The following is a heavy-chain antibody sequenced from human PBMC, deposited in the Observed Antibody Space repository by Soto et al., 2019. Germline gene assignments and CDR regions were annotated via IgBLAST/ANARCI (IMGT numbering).Heavy chain of an antibody. Sequence: QVQEVQSGAAVKKPGSSVKVSCKTPGGTFSSSAFSWVRQAPGQGLEWMGGIIPIFGTTDYAPKFQGRVTITADESTSTAYMDLSSLTSDDTAVYFCARSGYNYGPFDYWGQGTLVIVSS. CDR3: ARSGYNYGPFDY. CDR1: GGTFSSSA. CDR2: IIPIFGTT. D-gene: IGHD5-18*01. J-gene: IGHJ4*02. V-gene: IGHV1-69*01.